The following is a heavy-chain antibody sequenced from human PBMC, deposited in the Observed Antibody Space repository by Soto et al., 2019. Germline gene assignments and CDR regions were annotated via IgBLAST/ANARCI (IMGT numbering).Heavy chain of an antibody. D-gene: IGHD6-19*01. V-gene: IGHV1-58*01. Sequence: ASVKVSCKTSGFTFSSSAVHWVRQARGHRLQWIGWIDVGSANANYAQMLQERVTISRDMSTSTAYMELSSLRAEDTAVYYCAKEWSYSSGWSHVDYWGQGTLVTVSS. CDR2: IDVGSANA. CDR3: AKEWSYSSGWSHVDY. CDR1: GFTFSSSA. J-gene: IGHJ4*02.